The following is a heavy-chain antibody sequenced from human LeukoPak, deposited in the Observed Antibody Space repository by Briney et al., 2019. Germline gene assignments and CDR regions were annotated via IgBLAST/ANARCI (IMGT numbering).Heavy chain of an antibody. CDR2: ISPSGDRT. D-gene: IGHD3-22*01. Sequence: GGSLRLSCAASGFTFSSYAMSWVRQAPGRGLEWVSFISPSGDRTSNADSVEGRFTISRDNTRNTLYLQMNSLRDEDTGVYYCAIMHGYYDGSGFWVQWGQGTLVTVSS. J-gene: IGHJ4*02. V-gene: IGHV3-23*01. CDR1: GFTFSSYA. CDR3: AIMHGYYDGSGFWVQ.